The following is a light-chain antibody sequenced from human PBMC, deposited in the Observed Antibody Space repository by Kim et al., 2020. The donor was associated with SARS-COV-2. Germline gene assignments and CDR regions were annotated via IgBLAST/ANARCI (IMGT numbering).Light chain of an antibody. CDR2: GAS. CDR3: QQLSTYPST. CDR1: KGIGNS. V-gene: IGKV1-9*01. J-gene: IGKJ5*01. Sequence: QLTQSPSTLSASVGDRVTITCRASKGIGNSLAWYQQKPGKAPEVLIYGASTLPSGVPSRFSGSGSGTDFTLTVSGLQPEDFATYYCQQLSTYPSTFGQGTRLEIK.